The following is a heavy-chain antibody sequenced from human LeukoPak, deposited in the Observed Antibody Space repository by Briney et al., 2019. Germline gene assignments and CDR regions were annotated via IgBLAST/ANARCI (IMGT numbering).Heavy chain of an antibody. D-gene: IGHD3-22*01. Sequence: GESLKISCKGSGYSFTSYWIGWVRQMPGKGLEWMGIIYPGDSDTRYSPSFQGQVTISADKSIGTAYLQWSSLKASDTAMYYCARSRSGGIYYDSSGSVFDYWGQGTLVTVSS. V-gene: IGHV5-51*01. CDR3: ARSRSGGIYYDSSGSVFDY. J-gene: IGHJ4*02. CDR1: GYSFTSYW. CDR2: IYPGDSDT.